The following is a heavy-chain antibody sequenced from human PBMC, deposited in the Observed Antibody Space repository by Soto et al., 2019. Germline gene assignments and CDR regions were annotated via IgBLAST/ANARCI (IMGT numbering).Heavy chain of an antibody. Sequence: QVQLQQWGAGLLKPSETLSHTCAVYGGSFSGYYWSWIRQPPGKGLEWIGEINHSGSTNYNPSLKSRVTISVDTSKNQFSLKLSSVTAADTAVYYCARGGRDGYTVWGQGTLVTVSS. V-gene: IGHV4-34*01. CDR3: ARGGRDGYTV. J-gene: IGHJ4*02. D-gene: IGHD5-12*01. CDR1: GGSFSGYY. CDR2: INHSGST.